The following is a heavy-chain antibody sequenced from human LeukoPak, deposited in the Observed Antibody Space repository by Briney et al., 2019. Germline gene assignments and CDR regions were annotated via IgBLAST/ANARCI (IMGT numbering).Heavy chain of an antibody. CDR2: IDPSDSYT. CDR3: ARQPTSNSWMFDY. J-gene: IGHJ4*02. CDR1: GYSFTSYW. D-gene: IGHD2-2*03. V-gene: IGHV5-10-1*01. Sequence: KPGESLKISCQCSGYSFTSYWISWVRLMPGKGLEWMGRIDPSDSYTNYSPSLQGHVTISADKSISTAFLQWSSLKASDTAMYYCARQPTSNSWMFDYWGQGTLVTVSS.